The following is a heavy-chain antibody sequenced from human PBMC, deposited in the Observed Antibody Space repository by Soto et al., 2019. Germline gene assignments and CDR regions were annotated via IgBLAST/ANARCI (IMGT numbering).Heavy chain of an antibody. Sequence: QITLKESGPTLVKPTQTLTLTCTFSGFSLSTSGVGVGWIRQPPGKALEWLALIYWDDDKRYSPSLKSRLTXTXXASKNQVVLTMTNVDPVDTATYDCAKGGYSYAPGEWGQGTLVTVSS. J-gene: IGHJ4*02. V-gene: IGHV2-5*02. D-gene: IGHD5-18*01. CDR3: AKGGYSYAPGE. CDR2: IYWDDDK. CDR1: GFSLSTSGVG.